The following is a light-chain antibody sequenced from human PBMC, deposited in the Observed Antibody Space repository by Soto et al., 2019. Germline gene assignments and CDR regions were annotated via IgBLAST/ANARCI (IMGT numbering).Light chain of an antibody. CDR3: CSYAGSYTLV. CDR2: DVT. V-gene: IGLV2-11*01. J-gene: IGLJ2*01. Sequence: QSALTQPRSVSGSPGQSVTISCTGTNSDVGDYNYVSWYQQHPGKAPKLMIYDVTKRPSGVPDRFSGSKSGNTASLTISGLQAEDEADYHCCSYAGSYTLVFGGGTKLTVL. CDR1: NSDVGDYNY.